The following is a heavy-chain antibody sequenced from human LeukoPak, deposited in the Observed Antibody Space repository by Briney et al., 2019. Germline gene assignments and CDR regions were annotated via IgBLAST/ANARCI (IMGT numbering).Heavy chain of an antibody. Sequence: GGSLRLSCTVSGFTVSSNSMSWVRQAPGKGLEWVSFIYSDNTHYSDSVKGRFTISRDNSKNTLNLQMNSLRAEDTAVYYCAKDPTHYRVWDYYETIGLSYWGQGTLVTVSS. V-gene: IGHV3-66*03. CDR3: AKDPTHYRVWDYYETIGLSY. D-gene: IGHD3-22*01. CDR1: GFTVSSNS. CDR2: IYSDNT. J-gene: IGHJ4*02.